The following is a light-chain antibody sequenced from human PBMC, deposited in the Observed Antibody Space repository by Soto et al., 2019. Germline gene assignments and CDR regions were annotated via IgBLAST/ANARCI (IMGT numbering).Light chain of an antibody. J-gene: IGKJ1*01. CDR3: QHYNSYSEA. CDR2: KAS. CDR1: QTISIW. Sequence: DIQMTQSPSTLSGSVGDRVTITCRASQTISIWLAWYQQKXGKAPKLVIYKASTLKSGVPSRFSGSGAGTDCTRTISSLQPDDVATDYCQHYNSYSEAFGQGTKVDIK. V-gene: IGKV1-5*03.